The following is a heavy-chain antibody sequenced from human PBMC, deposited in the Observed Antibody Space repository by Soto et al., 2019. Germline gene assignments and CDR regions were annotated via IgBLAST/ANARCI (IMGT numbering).Heavy chain of an antibody. J-gene: IGHJ4*02. CDR1: GGSFSGYY. D-gene: IGHD3-3*01. CDR2: INHSGST. V-gene: IGHV4-34*01. CDR3: ARSYDFWSRKSFDY. Sequence: SETLSLTCAVYGGSFSGYYWSWIRQPPGKGLEWIGEINHSGSTNYNPSPKSRVTISVDTSKNQFSLKLSSVTAADTAVYYCARSYDFWSRKSFDYWGQGTLVTVSS.